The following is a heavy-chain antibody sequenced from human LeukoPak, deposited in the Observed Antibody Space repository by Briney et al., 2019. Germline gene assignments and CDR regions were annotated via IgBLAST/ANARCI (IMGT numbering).Heavy chain of an antibody. CDR3: ARAEPFVHAFDV. CDR2: IYYSGST. V-gene: IGHV4-59*01. CDR1: GGSISSYY. D-gene: IGHD1-14*01. Sequence: SETLSLTCTVSGGSISSYYWSWIRQPPGKGLEWIGYIYYSGSTNYNPSLKSRVTISVDTSKNQFSLKLSSVTAADTAVYYCARAEPFVHAFDVWGQGTMVTVSS. J-gene: IGHJ3*01.